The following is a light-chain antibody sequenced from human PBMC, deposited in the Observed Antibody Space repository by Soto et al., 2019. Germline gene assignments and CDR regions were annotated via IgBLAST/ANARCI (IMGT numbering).Light chain of an antibody. CDR1: SSDVGTYNL. Sequence: QSVLTQPASVSGSPGQSITISCTGTSSDVGTYNLVSWYQQHPGKAPKLMIFEVNKRPSGVSDRFSGPKSDNTASLTISGLQAEDEADYYCCSYALISPWVFGGGTKLTVL. J-gene: IGLJ3*02. CDR2: EVN. CDR3: CSYALISPWV. V-gene: IGLV2-23*02.